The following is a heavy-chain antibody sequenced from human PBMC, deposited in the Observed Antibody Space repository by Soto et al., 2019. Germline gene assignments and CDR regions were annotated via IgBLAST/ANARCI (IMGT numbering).Heavy chain of an antibody. Sequence: PSQTLSLTCAISGDSVSSNSAAWNWIRQSPSRGLEWLGRTYYRSKWYNDYAVSVKRRITINPDTSKNQFSLQLNSVTPEDTAVYYCARDHLYCSSTSCYFNDAFDIWGQGTMVIVSS. CDR1: GDSVSSNSAA. CDR3: ARDHLYCSSTSCYFNDAFDI. V-gene: IGHV6-1*01. D-gene: IGHD2-2*01. J-gene: IGHJ3*02. CDR2: TYYRSKWYN.